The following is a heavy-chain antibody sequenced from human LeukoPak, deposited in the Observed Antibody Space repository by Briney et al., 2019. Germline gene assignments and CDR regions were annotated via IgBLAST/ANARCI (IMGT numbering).Heavy chain of an antibody. V-gene: IGHV4-59*01. Sequence: PSETLSLTCTVSGGSISRYYWSWIRQPPGKGLEWIGYIYYSGSTNYNPSLKSRVTISVDTSKNRFSLKLSSVTAADTAVYYCARGPVGGTTYNDGDAFDIWGQGTMVTVSS. D-gene: IGHD1-7*01. CDR3: ARGPVGGTTYNDGDAFDI. CDR2: IYYSGST. J-gene: IGHJ3*02. CDR1: GGSISRYY.